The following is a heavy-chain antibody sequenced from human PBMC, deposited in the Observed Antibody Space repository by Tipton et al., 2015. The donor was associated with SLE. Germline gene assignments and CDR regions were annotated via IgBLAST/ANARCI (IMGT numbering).Heavy chain of an antibody. V-gene: IGHV4-39*07. D-gene: IGHD6-19*01. CDR1: GGSITSNGVH. J-gene: IGHJ6*03. CDR2: IYYDETT. Sequence: LRLSCSVAGGSITSNGVHWAWIRQPPGKGLEWIGSIYYDETTYYNPSLRRRLTLSVDTSKDQFSLKLNSVTAADTAVYYCARETEDTGWIHSRDYIYYYYYVDVWGQGTTVTVSS. CDR3: ARETEDTGWIHSRDYIYYYYYVDV.